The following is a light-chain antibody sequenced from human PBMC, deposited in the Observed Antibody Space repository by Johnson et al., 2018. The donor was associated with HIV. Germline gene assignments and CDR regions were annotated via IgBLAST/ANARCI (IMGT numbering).Light chain of an antibody. CDR2: DNN. V-gene: IGLV1-51*01. J-gene: IGLJ1*01. CDR1: SSNIGNNY. CDR3: GTWDNGLITYV. Sequence: QSVLTQPPSVSAAPGQKVTISCSGSSSNIGNNYVSWYQHLPGTAPKLLTYDNNKRPSGIPDRFSGSKSGTSATLGITGLQTGDEADYYCGTWDNGLITYVFGTGTKVTVL.